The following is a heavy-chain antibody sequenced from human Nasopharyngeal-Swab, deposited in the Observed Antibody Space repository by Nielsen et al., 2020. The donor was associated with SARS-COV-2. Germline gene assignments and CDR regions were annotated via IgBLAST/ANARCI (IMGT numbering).Heavy chain of an antibody. CDR2: ISYDGSNK. J-gene: IGHJ4*02. D-gene: IGHD6-19*01. Sequence: GGSLRLSCAASGFTFSSYAMHWVHQAPGKGLEWVAVISYDGSNKYYADSVKGRFTISRDNSKNTLYLQMNSLRAEDTAVYYCARDEGGGWRPWGQGTLVTVSS. CDR1: GFTFSSYA. CDR3: ARDEGGGWRP. V-gene: IGHV3-30-3*01.